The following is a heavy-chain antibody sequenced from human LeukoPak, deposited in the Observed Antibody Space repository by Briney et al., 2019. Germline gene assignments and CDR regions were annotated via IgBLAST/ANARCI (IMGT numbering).Heavy chain of an antibody. D-gene: IGHD1-26*01. J-gene: IGHJ4*02. CDR2: IRNKASSYTT. V-gene: IGHV3-72*01. CDR3: ARDSGSYCIDY. CDR1: GFTFSDHY. Sequence: GGSLRLSCAASGFTFSDHYMDWVRQAPGKGLEWVGRIRNKASSYTTAYAASVKGRFTLSRDDSKNSLYLQMNSLKTEDTAVYYCARDSGSYCIDYWGQGTLVTVSS.